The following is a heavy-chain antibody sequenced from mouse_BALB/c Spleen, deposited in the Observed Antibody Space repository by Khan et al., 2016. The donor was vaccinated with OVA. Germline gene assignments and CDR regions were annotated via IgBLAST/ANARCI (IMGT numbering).Heavy chain of an antibody. V-gene: IGHV1S81*02. CDR1: GYTFTSYW. D-gene: IGHD1-1*01. Sequence: QVQLQQPGAELVKAGASVKMSCKASGYTFTSYWMHWVKQRPGQGLEWFAETNPTNGRTYYNEKFKSKATLTVDKSSSTAYMLLSGPTFEDSAVYYCARIKKILATYFDYGGQGTTLTVPP. J-gene: IGHJ2*01. CDR2: TNPTNGRT. CDR3: ARIKKILATYFDY.